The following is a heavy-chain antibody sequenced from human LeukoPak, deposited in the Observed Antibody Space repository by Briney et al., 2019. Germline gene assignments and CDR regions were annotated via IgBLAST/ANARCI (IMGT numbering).Heavy chain of an antibody. Sequence: GGSLRLSCAASGLTFSNYWMDWVCQAPGKGLEWVANIKQDGSEKNYVDSVKGRFIISRDNAKNSLYLQMNTLRADDTAVYYCARDGFGTGSNWGQGTLVTVSS. CDR2: IKQDGSEK. CDR3: ARDGFGTGSN. D-gene: IGHD3-16*01. J-gene: IGHJ4*02. V-gene: IGHV3-7*03. CDR1: GLTFSNYW.